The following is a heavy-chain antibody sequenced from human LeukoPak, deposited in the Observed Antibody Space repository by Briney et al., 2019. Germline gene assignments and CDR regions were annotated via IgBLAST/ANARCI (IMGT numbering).Heavy chain of an antibody. D-gene: IGHD3-9*01. J-gene: IGHJ4*02. CDR1: GFTVSSNS. V-gene: IGHV3-66*04. Sequence: PGGSLRLSCTVSGFTVSSNSMSWVRQAPGKGLEWVSFIYTTGNTHNSDSVKGRFTISRDSSKNTLYLQMNSLRAEDTAVYYCARHLVRHLRYFDWLSDPYYFDYWGQGTLVTVSS. CDR2: IYTTGNT. CDR3: ARHLVRHLRYFDWLSDPYYFDY.